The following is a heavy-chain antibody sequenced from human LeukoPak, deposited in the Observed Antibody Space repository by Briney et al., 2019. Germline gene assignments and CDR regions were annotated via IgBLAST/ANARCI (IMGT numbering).Heavy chain of an antibody. J-gene: IGHJ4*02. Sequence: ASVKVSCRASGYTFTPSGISWVRQAPGEGLEWMGWISSYDGSTNYAQKFQDRVTVTTDTSTSTVYMELTSMRSVDTSVYYCARARLPNAYFDYWGQGTLVTVSS. V-gene: IGHV1-18*01. D-gene: IGHD2-21*01. CDR2: ISSYDGST. CDR3: ARARLPNAYFDY. CDR1: GYTFTPSG.